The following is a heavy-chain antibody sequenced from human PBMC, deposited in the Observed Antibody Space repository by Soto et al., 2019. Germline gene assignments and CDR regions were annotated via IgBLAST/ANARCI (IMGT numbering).Heavy chain of an antibody. CDR3: AGTNSDVEELYSFDP. J-gene: IGHJ5*02. Sequence: QVQLVQSGAEVKKPGASVKVSCKASGYTFTSYDINWVRQATGQGLEWMGWMNPNSGNTGYAQKFQGRVTMTRNTSISRAYIELRSLTSEDTAVYYCAGTNSDVEELYSFDPWGQGTLVNVTT. D-gene: IGHD1-7*01. CDR1: GYTFTSYD. CDR2: MNPNSGNT. V-gene: IGHV1-8*01.